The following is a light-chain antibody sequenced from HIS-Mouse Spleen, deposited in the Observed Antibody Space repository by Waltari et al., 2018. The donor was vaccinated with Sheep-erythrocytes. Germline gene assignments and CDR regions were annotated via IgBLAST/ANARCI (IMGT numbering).Light chain of an antibody. CDR3: CSYAGSSTPWV. CDR2: EGS. CDR1: SRDVGGYNL. V-gene: IGLV2-23*01. J-gene: IGLJ3*02. Sequence: QSALTPPASVSGSPGTSITISCAGTSRDVGGYNLVSWYQQHPGKAPKLMIYEGSKRPSGVSNRFSGSKSGNTASLTISGLQAEDEADYYCCSYAGSSTPWVFGGGTKLTVL.